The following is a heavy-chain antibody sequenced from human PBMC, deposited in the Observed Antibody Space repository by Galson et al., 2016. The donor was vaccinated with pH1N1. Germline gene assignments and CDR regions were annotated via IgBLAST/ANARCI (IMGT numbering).Heavy chain of an antibody. CDR1: GGTFSNSA. Sequence: SVKVSCKASGGTFSNSAISWVRQAPGQGLEWMGGISPIFGSINYAQRFQARVTVSADIFTTTAYMELSSLTYEDTAIYYCATAGPLVREILYYSYAMDVWGQGTTVTVSS. V-gene: IGHV1-69*06. D-gene: IGHD3-10*01. CDR3: ATAGPLVREILYYSYAMDV. J-gene: IGHJ6*02. CDR2: ISPIFGSI.